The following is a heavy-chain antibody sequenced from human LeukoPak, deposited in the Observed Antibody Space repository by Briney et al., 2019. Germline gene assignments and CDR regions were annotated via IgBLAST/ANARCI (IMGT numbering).Heavy chain of an antibody. CDR1: GFTFSTYW. D-gene: IGHD3-22*01. V-gene: IGHV3-7*02. J-gene: IGHJ4*02. CDR3: AKGHYDSSGYYFDY. Sequence: GGSLRLSCAASGFTFSTYWMTWVRQAPGKGPEWVANIKEDGSATYYVDSVKGRFTISRDNAKKSLYLQMNSLRAEDTAVYYCAKGHYDSSGYYFDYWGQGTLVTVSS. CDR2: IKEDGSAT.